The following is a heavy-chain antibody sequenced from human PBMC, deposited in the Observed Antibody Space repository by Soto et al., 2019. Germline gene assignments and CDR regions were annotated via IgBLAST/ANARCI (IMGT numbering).Heavy chain of an antibody. J-gene: IGHJ2*01. D-gene: IGHD2-15*01. CDR2: IIPMFGTT. CDR3: ARVVTVVKSFHYWYFDL. Sequence: QVQLVQSGAEVKKPGSLVKVSCKASGGTFSSYAISWVRQAPGQGLEWMGGIIPMFGTTNYAQKFQGRVTITADESTSTAYMELSSLRSEDTAVYYCARVVTVVKSFHYWYFDLWGRGTLVTVSS. CDR1: GGTFSSYA. V-gene: IGHV1-69*12.